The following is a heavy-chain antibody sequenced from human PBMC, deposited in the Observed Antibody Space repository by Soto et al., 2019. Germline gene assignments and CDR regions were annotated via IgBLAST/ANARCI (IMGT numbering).Heavy chain of an antibody. CDR1: GFSFGSYV. J-gene: IGHJ2*01. CDR3: TRPLAYQMPSFWYFDL. Sequence: EEQVLESGGGLVQPGGSLRLSCAASGFSFGSYVMTWVRQAPGKGLEWVSGISASGRSTYYADSVKGRFTVSRDNSNNTLYLDMNNLRVEDTAVYFCTRPLAYQMPSFWYFDLWGRGTLVTVSP. CDR2: ISASGRST. V-gene: IGHV3-23*01. D-gene: IGHD2-2*01.